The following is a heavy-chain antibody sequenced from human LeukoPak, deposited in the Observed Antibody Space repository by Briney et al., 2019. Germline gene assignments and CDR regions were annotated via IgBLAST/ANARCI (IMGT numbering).Heavy chain of an antibody. CDR3: ASGSSQPSNSCRSCYYCYGTDV. CDR1: GYTFSSYG. V-gene: IGHV1-18*01. CDR2: LSAYNGHT. J-gene: IGHJ6*02. Sequence: GASVKVSCKASGYTFSSYGINWVRQAPGQGLEWMGWLSAYNGHTNYAQHLQGRVTMTTDTSTSTAYMELRSLRSDDTAVYYCASGSSQPSNSCRSCYYCYGTDVCGQGTTVTVSS. D-gene: IGHD2-2*01.